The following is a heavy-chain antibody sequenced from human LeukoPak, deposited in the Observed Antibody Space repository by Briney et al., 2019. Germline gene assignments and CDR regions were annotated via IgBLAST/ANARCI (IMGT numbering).Heavy chain of an antibody. CDR2: ISAYNGNT. CDR3: ARTRWGGHRSLLGEMLDY. J-gene: IGHJ4*02. V-gene: IGHV1-18*01. Sequence: ASVKVPCKASGYTFTSYGISWVRQAPGQGLEWMGWISAYNGNTNYAQKLQGRVAMTTDTSTSTAYMELRSLRSDDTAVYYCARTRWGGHRSLLGEMLDYWGQGTLVTVSS. D-gene: IGHD3-16*01. CDR1: GYTFTSYG.